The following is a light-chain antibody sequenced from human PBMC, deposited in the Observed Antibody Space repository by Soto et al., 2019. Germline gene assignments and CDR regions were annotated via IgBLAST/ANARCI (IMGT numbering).Light chain of an antibody. CDR2: GAS. V-gene: IGKV3-20*01. CDR1: QSVSSNY. Sequence: EIVLTQSPGTLSLSPGERATLSCRASQSVSSNYLAWYQQKPGQAPGLLIYGASSRATGIPDRFSGSGSGTDFTLTISRLEPEDFAVYYCQQYNNWPPLTFGGGTKVDIK. CDR3: QQYNNWPPLT. J-gene: IGKJ4*01.